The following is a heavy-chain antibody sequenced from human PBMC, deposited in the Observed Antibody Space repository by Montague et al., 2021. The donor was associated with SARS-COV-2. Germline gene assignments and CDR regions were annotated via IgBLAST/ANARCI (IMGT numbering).Heavy chain of an antibody. CDR3: AKGAGRYYDSSGYYGY. CDR1: GFTFSSYA. D-gene: IGHD3-22*01. J-gene: IGHJ4*02. CDR2: IYVGGSST. Sequence: SPRISCAASGFTFSSYAMSWVRQAPGKGLEWVSVIYVGGSSTYYADFVKGRFTISRDNSKNTLYLQMNSLRAEDTAVYYCAKGAGRYYDSSGYYGYWGQGTLVTVSS. V-gene: IGHV3-23*03.